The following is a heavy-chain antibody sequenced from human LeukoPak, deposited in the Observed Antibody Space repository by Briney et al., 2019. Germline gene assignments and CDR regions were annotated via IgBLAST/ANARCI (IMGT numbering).Heavy chain of an antibody. CDR1: GFSLTTSGVG. V-gene: IGHV2-5*01. J-gene: IGHJ3*02. CDR3: ARLVLRYFDWLGGVAFDI. D-gene: IGHD3-9*01. Sequence: SGPTLVKPTQTLTLTCTFSGFSLTTSGVGVGWIRQPPGKALEWLALIYWNDDKRYSPSLKSRLTITKDTSKNQVVLIMTNMDPVDTATYYCARLVLRYFDWLGGVAFDIWGQGTMVTVSS. CDR2: IYWNDDK.